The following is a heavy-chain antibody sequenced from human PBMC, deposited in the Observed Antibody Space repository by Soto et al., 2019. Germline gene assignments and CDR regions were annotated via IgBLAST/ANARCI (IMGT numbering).Heavy chain of an antibody. J-gene: IGHJ4*02. CDR1: GGPIKTGDYY. V-gene: IGHV4-30-4*01. CDR3: ARAGFSYGHLLF. CDR2: VFYSGAT. Sequence: QVQLKESGPGLVKPSETLSLTCNVSGGPIKTGDYYWNWIRQPPGKSLEWIGYVFYSGATNYSPSLKSRAAISMDTSKNQFSLSLTSVTAADTAVYYCARAGFSYGHLLFWGQGIRVTVST. D-gene: IGHD1-1*01.